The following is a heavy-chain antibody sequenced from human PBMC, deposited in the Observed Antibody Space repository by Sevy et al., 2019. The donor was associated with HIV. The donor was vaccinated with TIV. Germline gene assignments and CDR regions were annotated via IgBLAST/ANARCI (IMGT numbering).Heavy chain of an antibody. Sequence: GESLKISCAASGFTFSNYAMSWVRQAPGKGLEWVSTFSFGCGKINYADSVKGWFTISRDNSKNTLYLQMNSLRAEDTALYYCAREGCSKPHDYWGQGTLVTVSS. CDR3: AREGCSKPHDY. CDR1: GFTFSNYA. CDR2: FSFGCGKI. V-gene: IGHV3-23*01. J-gene: IGHJ4*02. D-gene: IGHD2-2*01.